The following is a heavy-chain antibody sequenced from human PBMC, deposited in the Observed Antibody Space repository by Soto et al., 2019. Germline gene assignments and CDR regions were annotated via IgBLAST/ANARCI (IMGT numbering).Heavy chain of an antibody. CDR3: ARGRYGDY. CDR1: GYTFTSYG. V-gene: IGHV1-18*01. J-gene: IGHJ4*02. CDR2: ISAQNGNT. D-gene: IGHD1-1*01. Sequence: QVHLVQSGAEVKKPGASVKVSCKASGYTFTSYGITWVRQAPGQGLEWMVWISAQNGNTDYAQKLLGRVIVTRDTSTSTTYMELRILISDDTAVYYCARGRYGDYWGQGALVTVSS.